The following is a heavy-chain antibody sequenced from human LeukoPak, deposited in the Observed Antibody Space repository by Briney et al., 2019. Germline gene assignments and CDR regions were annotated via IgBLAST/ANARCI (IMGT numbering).Heavy chain of an antibody. V-gene: IGHV4-61*05. CDR2: IYYNGST. Sequence: PSETLSLTCTVSGGSISSSSYYWGWIRQPPGKGLEWIGYIYYNGSTNYNPSLKSRVTISVDTSKNQFSLKLSSVTAADTAVYYCARVRVKVRGVSFDYWGQGTLVTVSS. J-gene: IGHJ4*02. CDR3: ARVRVKVRGVSFDY. D-gene: IGHD3-10*01. CDR1: GGSISSSSYY.